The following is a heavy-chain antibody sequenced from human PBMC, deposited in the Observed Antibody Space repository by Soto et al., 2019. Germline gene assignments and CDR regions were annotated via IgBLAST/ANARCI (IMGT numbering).Heavy chain of an antibody. D-gene: IGHD6-19*01. V-gene: IGHV6-1*01. CDR2: AYYRSKWYI. J-gene: IGHJ6*02. Sequence: LSLTCAISGDSVSSDSAAWNWIRQSPSRGLEWLGRAYYRSKWYIEYAPSVNSRITINPDTSKNQLSLQLISVNPEDTAVYYCVRSRVFIAVTSVTNYYYYYGMDVWGQGTTVTVSS. CDR1: GDSVSSDSAA. CDR3: VRSRVFIAVTSVTNYYYYYGMDV.